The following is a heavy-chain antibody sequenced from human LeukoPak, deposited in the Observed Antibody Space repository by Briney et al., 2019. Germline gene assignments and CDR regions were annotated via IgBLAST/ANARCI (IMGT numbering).Heavy chain of an antibody. Sequence: GGSLRLSCAASGFTFSSYGMHWVRQAPGKGLEWVAVISYDGSNKYYADSVKGRFTISRDNSKNTLYLQMNSLRAEDTAVYYCANADTAMAVDYWGQGTLVTVSS. CDR3: ANADTAMAVDY. V-gene: IGHV3-30*18. J-gene: IGHJ4*02. CDR1: GFTFSSYG. CDR2: ISYDGSNK. D-gene: IGHD5-18*01.